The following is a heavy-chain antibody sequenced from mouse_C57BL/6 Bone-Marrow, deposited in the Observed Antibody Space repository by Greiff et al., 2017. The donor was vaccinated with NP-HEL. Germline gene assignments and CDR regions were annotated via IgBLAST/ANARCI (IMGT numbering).Heavy chain of an antibody. J-gene: IGHJ1*03. V-gene: IGHV6-3*01. CDR2: IRLKSDNYAT. Sequence: EVKVEESGGGLVQPGGSMKLSCVASGFTFSNYWMNWVRQSPEKGLEWVAQIRLKSDNYATHYAESVKGRFTISRDDSKSSVYLQMNNLRAEDTGIYYCTRTGTYWYFDVWGTGTTVTVSS. CDR3: TRTGTYWYFDV. CDR1: GFTFSNYW. D-gene: IGHD4-1*01.